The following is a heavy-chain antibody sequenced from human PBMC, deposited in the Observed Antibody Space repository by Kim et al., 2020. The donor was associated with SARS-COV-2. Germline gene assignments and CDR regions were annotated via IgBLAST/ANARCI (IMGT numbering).Heavy chain of an antibody. D-gene: IGHD3-22*01. CDR3: ARFGSALYYYDSSGFDY. J-gene: IGHJ4*02. Sequence: LKSRVTISVDTSKNQFSLKLSSVTAADTAVYYCARFGSALYYYDSSGFDYWGQGTLVTVSS. V-gene: IGHV4-34*01.